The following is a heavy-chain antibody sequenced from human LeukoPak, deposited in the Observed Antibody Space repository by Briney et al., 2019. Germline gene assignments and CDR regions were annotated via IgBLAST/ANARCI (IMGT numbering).Heavy chain of an antibody. CDR2: ISGSGGST. D-gene: IGHD6-13*01. V-gene: IGHV3-23*01. J-gene: IGHJ6*03. Sequence: PGWSLRLSCAASGFTFSSYAMSWVRQAPGKGLEWVSGISGSGGSTYYADSVKGRFTISRDNSKNTLYLQMNSLRAEDTAVYYSAREATAGYSSSWYSYYYYYMDVWGKGTTVTVSS. CDR3: AREATAGYSSSWYSYYYYYMDV. CDR1: GFTFSSYA.